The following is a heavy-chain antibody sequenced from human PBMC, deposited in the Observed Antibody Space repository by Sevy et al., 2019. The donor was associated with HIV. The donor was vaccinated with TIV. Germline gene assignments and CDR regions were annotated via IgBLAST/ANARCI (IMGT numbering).Heavy chain of an antibody. D-gene: IGHD3-9*01. CDR3: AREFDGGPDY. V-gene: IGHV3-7*01. CDR1: GFTFSTYW. CDR2: INQDGSQK. J-gene: IGHJ4*02. Sequence: GESLKIACGASGFTFSTYWMSWVRQAPGKGVEWVSNINQDGSQKYYVDSVKGRFTISKDKAKNSQYLQMSSLRAEDTAVYYCAREFDGGPDYWGQGTLLTVSS.